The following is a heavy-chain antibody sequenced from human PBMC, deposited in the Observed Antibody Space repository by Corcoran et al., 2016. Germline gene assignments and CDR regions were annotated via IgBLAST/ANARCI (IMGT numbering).Heavy chain of an antibody. CDR3: ARDLVRVLCAYYYGMDV. D-gene: IGHD3-10*02. V-gene: IGHV1-18*01. CDR1: GYTFTSYG. J-gene: IGHJ6*02. CDR2: ISAYNGNT. Sequence: QVQLVQSGAVVKKPGASVKVSCKASGYTFTSYGISWVRQAPGQGLEWMRWISAYNGNTHYAQKLQGRVTMTTDTSTSTEYMELRSLRSDDTAVYYCARDLVRVLCAYYYGMDVGGQGTTVTVSS.